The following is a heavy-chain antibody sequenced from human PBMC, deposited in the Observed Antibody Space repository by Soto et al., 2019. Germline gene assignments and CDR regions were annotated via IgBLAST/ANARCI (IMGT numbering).Heavy chain of an antibody. D-gene: IGHD2-15*01. CDR1: GFSLSTTGVA. CDR3: AHRVDYSGSWNTGYFDY. Sequence: QITLKESGPTLVKPTQTLTLTCSFSGFSLSTTGVAVGWIRQPPGKALECLVLIYWDDDKRYSPSLKSRLTITRDTSKHQVVLTMTDMDPVDTATYYCAHRVDYSGSWNTGYFDYWGQGTLVTVSS. V-gene: IGHV2-5*02. CDR2: IYWDDDK. J-gene: IGHJ4*02.